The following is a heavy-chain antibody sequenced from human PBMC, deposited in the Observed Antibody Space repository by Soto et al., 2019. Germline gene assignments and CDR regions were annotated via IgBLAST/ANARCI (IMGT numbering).Heavy chain of an antibody. Sequence: EVQLLESGGGLVQPGGSLRLSCAASGFTFSSYAMSWVRQAPGKGLEWVSTITSSGGNSYYADSVKGRFTITGDNYKNTLYLQMNSLRAEDSTVYYGAKGVTTVTAFSFGYRGQGTLVAVSS. CDR1: GFTFSSYA. CDR2: ITSSGGNS. J-gene: IGHJ4*02. V-gene: IGHV3-23*01. CDR3: AKGVTTVTAFSFGY. D-gene: IGHD4-17*01.